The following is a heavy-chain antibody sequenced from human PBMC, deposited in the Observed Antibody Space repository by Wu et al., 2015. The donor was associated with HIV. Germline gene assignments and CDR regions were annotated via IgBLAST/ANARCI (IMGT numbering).Heavy chain of an antibody. V-gene: IGHV1-69*01. CDR1: GGTFSSYA. CDR2: IIPIFGTA. J-gene: IGHJ4*02. CDR3: ARSRYCSSTSCPPGVGYFDY. Sequence: QVQLVQSGAEVKKPGASVKVSCKASGGTFSSYAISWVRQAPGQGLEWMGGIIPIFGTANYAQKFQGRVTITTDESTSTAYMELSSLRSEDTAVYYCARSRYCSSTSCPPGVGYFDYWGQGTLVTVSS. D-gene: IGHD2-2*01.